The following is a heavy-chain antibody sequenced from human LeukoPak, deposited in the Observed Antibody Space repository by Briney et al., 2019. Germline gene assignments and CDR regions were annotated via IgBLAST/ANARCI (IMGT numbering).Heavy chain of an antibody. Sequence: GASVKVSCKASGYTFTGYYMHWVRQAPGQGLEWMGWINPNSGGTNYAQKFQGRVTMTRDTSISTAYMELSRLRSDDTAVYYCAGDGAYCGGDCYSDYWGQGTLVTVSS. CDR1: GYTFTGYY. J-gene: IGHJ4*02. V-gene: IGHV1-2*02. D-gene: IGHD2-21*02. CDR2: INPNSGGT. CDR3: AGDGAYCGGDCYSDY.